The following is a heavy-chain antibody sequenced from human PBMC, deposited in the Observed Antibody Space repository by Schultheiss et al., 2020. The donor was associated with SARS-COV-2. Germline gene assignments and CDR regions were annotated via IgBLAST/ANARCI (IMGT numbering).Heavy chain of an antibody. CDR3: ARLSAYGMDV. CDR1: GGSISIGGYY. Sequence: LRLSCTVSGGSISIGGYYWSWIRQHPGKGLEWIGYIYYSGSTYYNPSLKSLVTISVDTSKNQFSLKLSSVTAADTAVYYCARLSAYGMDVWGQGTTVTVSS. V-gene: IGHV4-31*01. J-gene: IGHJ6*02. CDR2: IYYSGST. D-gene: IGHD3-3*01.